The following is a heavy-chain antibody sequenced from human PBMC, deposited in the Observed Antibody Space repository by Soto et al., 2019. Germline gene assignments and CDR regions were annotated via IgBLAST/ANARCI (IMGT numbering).Heavy chain of an antibody. V-gene: IGHV1-69*06. J-gene: IGHJ4*02. Sequence: QDHLAQSGAEVKKPGSAVTVSCKASVGTFNSYGISWVRQAPGQGLDWMGVIIPLYGTVNYAQKFQGRVSITADKCTSTAYLDLSSRRSEDTAVYYCARVRVIRGVIPSHFGLWGQGTLVPVSS. CDR2: IIPLYGTV. CDR3: ARVRVIRGVIPSHFGL. D-gene: IGHD3-10*01. CDR1: VGTFNSYG.